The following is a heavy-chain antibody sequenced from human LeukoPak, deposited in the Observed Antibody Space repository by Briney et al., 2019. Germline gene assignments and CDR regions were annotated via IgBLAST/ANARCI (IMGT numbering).Heavy chain of an antibody. V-gene: IGHV1-46*01. CDR3: AREGYGSGRRLGMDV. CDR2: INPSGGST. Sequence: ASVKVSCKASGYTFINYYMHWVRQAPGQGLEWMGMINPSGGSTTYAQGIQGRVTLTRDTSTSTVYMELSSLRFEDTSVYYCAREGYGSGRRLGMDVWGQGTTVTVSS. J-gene: IGHJ6*02. CDR1: GYTFINYY. D-gene: IGHD3-10*01.